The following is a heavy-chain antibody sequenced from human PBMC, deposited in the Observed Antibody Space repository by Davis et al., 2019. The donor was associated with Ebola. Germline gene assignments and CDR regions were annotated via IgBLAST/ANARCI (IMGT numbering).Heavy chain of an antibody. CDR2: LYSSGST. V-gene: IGHV3-53*01. J-gene: IGHJ3*01. CDR1: GFTVSSNY. D-gene: IGHD6-19*01. Sequence: GESLKISCAASGFTVSSNYMIWVRQAPGKGLEWVSLLYSSGSTFYADSVKGRFTISRDNSKNTLHLQMNSLRVEDTAIYYCAKDTSNVWFDVWGQGTMVTVSS. CDR3: AKDTSNVWFDV.